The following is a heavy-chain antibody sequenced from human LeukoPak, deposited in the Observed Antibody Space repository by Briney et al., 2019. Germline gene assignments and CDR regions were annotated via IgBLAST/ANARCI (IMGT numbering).Heavy chain of an antibody. D-gene: IGHD3-10*01. V-gene: IGHV4-59*08. J-gene: IGHJ6*02. Sequence: SETLSLTCTVSGGSISSYYWSWIRQPPGKGLEWIGYIYYSGSTNYNPSLKSRVTISVDTSKNQLSLKLSSVTAADTAVYYCATSLSGSYSYYYGMDVWGQGTTVTVSS. CDR3: ATSLSGSYSYYYGMDV. CDR1: GGSISSYY. CDR2: IYYSGST.